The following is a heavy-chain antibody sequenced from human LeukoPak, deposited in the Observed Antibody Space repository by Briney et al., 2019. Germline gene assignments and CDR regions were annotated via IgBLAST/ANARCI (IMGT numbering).Heavy chain of an antibody. D-gene: IGHD3-3*01. Sequence: SETLSLACTVSGGSVSSGSYYWSWIRQPPGKGLEWIGYIYYSGSTNYNPSLKSRVTISVDTSKNQFSLKLSSVTAADTAVYYCARGVTYYDFWNGYAPLYYFDYWGQGTLVTVSS. CDR1: GGSVSSGSYY. J-gene: IGHJ4*02. V-gene: IGHV4-61*01. CDR3: ARGVTYYDFWNGYAPLYYFDY. CDR2: IYYSGST.